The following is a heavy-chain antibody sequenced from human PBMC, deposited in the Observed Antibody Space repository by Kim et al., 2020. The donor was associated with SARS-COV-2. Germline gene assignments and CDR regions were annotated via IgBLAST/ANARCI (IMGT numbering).Heavy chain of an antibody. CDR3: SSALSFYCFD. CDR1: GGSVASDY. CDR2: IYKYGIT. Sequence: SETLSLTCTVSGGSVASDYWNWIRQPPRQGLELDWNIYKYGITSNNPSLQIQVPISISPAKNQFPLTLTPVTATAAAVYYYSSALSFYCFD. D-gene: IGHD2-15*01. V-gene: IGHV4-59*02. J-gene: IGHJ4*01.